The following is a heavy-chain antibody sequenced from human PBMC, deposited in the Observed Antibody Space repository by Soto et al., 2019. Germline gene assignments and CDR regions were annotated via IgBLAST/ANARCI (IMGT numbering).Heavy chain of an antibody. J-gene: IGHJ6*03. CDR2: MNPNSGNT. V-gene: IGHV1-8*01. CDR1: GYTFTSYD. CDR3: ARADGSGSYYHYYYYMDV. D-gene: IGHD3-10*01. Sequence: ASLKVSCKASGYTFTSYDINWVRQATGQGLEWMGWMNPNSGNTGYAQKFQGRVTMTRNTSISTAYMELSSLRSEDTAVYYCARADGSGSYYHYYYYMDVWGKGTTVTVSS.